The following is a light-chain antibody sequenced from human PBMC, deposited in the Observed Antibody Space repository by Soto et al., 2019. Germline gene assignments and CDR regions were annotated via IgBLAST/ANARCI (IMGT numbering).Light chain of an antibody. CDR1: QSVSSY. CDR2: DAS. Sequence: EIVLTQSPATLSLSPGERATLSCRASQSVSSYLAWYQQKPGQAPRLLIYDASNTATGIPARFSGSGSGTDFTLTISRLEPEDFAVYYCQQYSSSVYTFGQGTKLEIK. CDR3: QQYSSSVYT. J-gene: IGKJ2*01. V-gene: IGKV3-11*01.